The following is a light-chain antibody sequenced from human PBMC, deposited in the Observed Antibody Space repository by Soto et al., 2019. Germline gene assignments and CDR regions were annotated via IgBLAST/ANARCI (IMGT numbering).Light chain of an antibody. Sequence: EIVLTQSPGTLSLSPGERATLSCRASQSISSSYLAWYQQKPGQAPRLLIYAASSRATGIPDRFSGSGSGTDFTLTIRRLEPEVLAVYYCQKYGSSSYPFGRGPQLEIK. V-gene: IGKV3-20*01. J-gene: IGKJ2*01. CDR3: QKYGSSSYP. CDR1: QSISSSY. CDR2: AAS.